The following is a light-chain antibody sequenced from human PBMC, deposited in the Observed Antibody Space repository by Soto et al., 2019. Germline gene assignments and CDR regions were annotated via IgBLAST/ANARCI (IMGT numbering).Light chain of an antibody. Sequence: DIQLTQSPSFLSASVGDRVTITCRASQGISSYLAWYQQKPGKAPELLIHGASTLHSGVPSRFSGSESGTEFTLTISSLQPEDFATFYCQQLKSYPLTFGGGTKVELK. CDR1: QGISSY. J-gene: IGKJ4*01. CDR3: QQLKSYPLT. V-gene: IGKV1-9*01. CDR2: GAS.